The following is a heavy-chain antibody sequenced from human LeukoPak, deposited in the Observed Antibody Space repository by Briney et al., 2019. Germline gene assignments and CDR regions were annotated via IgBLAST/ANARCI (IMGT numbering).Heavy chain of an antibody. CDR3: ARLRNYCDY. J-gene: IGHJ4*02. CDR1: GGAITAYY. D-gene: IGHD4-17*01. CDR2: IYYSGIT. V-gene: IGHV4-59*08. Sequence: KASETLSLTCTVSGGAITAYYWSWLRQPPGKGLEWIGYIYYSGITNYNPSLKSRVTMSVGTSKNHFYLKLSSVTAADTAVYYCARLRNYCDYWGQGTLVTVSS.